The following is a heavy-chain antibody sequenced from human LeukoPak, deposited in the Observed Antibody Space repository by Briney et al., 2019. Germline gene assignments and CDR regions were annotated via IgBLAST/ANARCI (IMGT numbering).Heavy chain of an antibody. CDR3: ARDQLYCSSSSCRNLGWFDP. D-gene: IGHD2-2*01. V-gene: IGHV4-34*10. CDR2: INHSGST. Sequence: SETLSLTCAVYGGSFSDYDWSWIRQPPGKGLEWIGEINHSGSTNCDPSLKSRISMSIDTSKNQFSLRLISVTAADTAVYYCARDQLYCSSSSCRNLGWFDPWGQGTLVTVSS. CDR1: GGSFSDYD. J-gene: IGHJ5*02.